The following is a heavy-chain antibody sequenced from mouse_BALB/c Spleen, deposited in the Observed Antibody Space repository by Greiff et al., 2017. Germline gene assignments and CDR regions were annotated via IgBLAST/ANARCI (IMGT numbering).Heavy chain of an antibody. D-gene: IGHD2-4*01. Sequence: VKVVESGPGLVQPSQSLSITCTVSGFSLTSYGVHWVRQSPGKGLEWLGVIWSGGSTDYNAAFISRLSISKDNSKSQVFFKMNSLQADDTAIYYCASSDYDGMDYWGQGTSVTVSS. CDR1: GFSLTSYG. J-gene: IGHJ4*01. V-gene: IGHV2-4-1*01. CDR2: IWSGGST. CDR3: ASSDYDGMDY.